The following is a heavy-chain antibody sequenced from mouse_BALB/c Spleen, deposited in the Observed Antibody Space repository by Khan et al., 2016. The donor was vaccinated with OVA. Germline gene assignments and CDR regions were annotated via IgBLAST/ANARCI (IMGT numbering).Heavy chain of an antibody. CDR1: GYSITSGYA. D-gene: IGHD1-1*01. J-gene: IGHJ2*01. V-gene: IGHV3-2*02. Sequence: DVQLQESGPGLVKPSQSLSLTCTVTGYSITSGYAWNWIRQFPGNKLEWMGYISYSGGTSYNPSLKSRISITRDTSKNPFFLQLNSVTTEDTATYYCARGNYYGYYFDYWGQGTPLTVSS. CDR3: ARGNYYGYYFDY. CDR2: ISYSGGT.